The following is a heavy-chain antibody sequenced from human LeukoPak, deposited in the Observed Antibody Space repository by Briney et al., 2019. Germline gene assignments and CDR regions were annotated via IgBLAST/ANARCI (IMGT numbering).Heavy chain of an antibody. V-gene: IGHV3-48*02. D-gene: IGHD1-26*01. CDR3: ASSGSYRVDY. CDR1: GFTFSSYS. CDR2: ITASGTAM. J-gene: IGHJ4*02. Sequence: PGGSLRLSCAASGFTFSSYSMNWVRQAPGKGLEWVSHITASGTAMFCADSVKGRFTISRDYAKNSLYLQMNSLRDEDTAVYYCASSGSYRVDYWGQGTLVTVSS.